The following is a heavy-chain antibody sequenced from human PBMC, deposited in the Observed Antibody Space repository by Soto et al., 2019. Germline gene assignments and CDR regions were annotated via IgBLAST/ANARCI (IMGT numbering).Heavy chain of an antibody. J-gene: IGHJ6*02. Sequence: ASVKVSCKASRYTFTNFYIHWLRQAPGQGLEWMGIINPSGGSTTYPQKFQGRVTMTRDTSTSTVHMELITLRSEDTAVYYCASSQVGRPLDVWGPGNTVTVSS. CDR3: ASSQVGRPLDV. V-gene: IGHV1-46*01. D-gene: IGHD1-26*01. CDR2: INPSGGST. CDR1: RYTFTNFY.